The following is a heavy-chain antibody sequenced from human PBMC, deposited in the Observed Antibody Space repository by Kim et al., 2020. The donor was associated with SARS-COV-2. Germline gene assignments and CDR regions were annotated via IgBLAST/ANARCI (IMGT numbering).Heavy chain of an antibody. V-gene: IGHV3-7*03. CDR3: ARGLPYFDY. CDR1: GFTFNIYW. Sequence: GGSLRLSCAASGFTFNIYWMTWVRQPPGKGLEWVANIKEDGSENHYVDSVKGRFTISRDNAKNSLYLQMNSLRAEDTAVYYCARGLPYFDYWGQGTLITVSS. CDR2: IKEDGSEN. J-gene: IGHJ4*02.